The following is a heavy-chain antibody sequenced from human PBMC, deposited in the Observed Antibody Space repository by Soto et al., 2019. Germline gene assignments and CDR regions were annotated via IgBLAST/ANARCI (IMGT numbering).Heavy chain of an antibody. Sequence: VSLKISCKGSGYSFTSYWIGWVRQMPGKGLEWMGIIYPGDSDTRYSPSFQGQVTISADKSISTAYLQWSSLKASDTAMYYCARLKAVVTIHYCYYYGMDVWGQGTTVTVSS. J-gene: IGHJ6*02. CDR1: GYSFTSYW. D-gene: IGHD5-12*01. V-gene: IGHV5-51*01. CDR3: ARLKAVVTIHYCYYYGMDV. CDR2: IYPGDSDT.